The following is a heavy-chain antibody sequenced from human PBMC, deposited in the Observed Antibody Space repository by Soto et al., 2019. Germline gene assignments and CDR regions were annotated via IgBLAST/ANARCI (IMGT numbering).Heavy chain of an antibody. V-gene: IGHV3-30-3*01. D-gene: IGHD5-18*01. CDR2: ISYDGSNK. Sequence: WWSLRLSCASSGVTFSSYAMPWVRQAPGKGLEWVAVISYDGSNKYYADSVKGRFTISRDNSKNTLYLQMNSLRAEDTALYYCASTWIVLWFFDYWGQGSLVTVSS. CDR3: ASTWIVLWFFDY. J-gene: IGHJ4*02. CDR1: GVTFSSYA.